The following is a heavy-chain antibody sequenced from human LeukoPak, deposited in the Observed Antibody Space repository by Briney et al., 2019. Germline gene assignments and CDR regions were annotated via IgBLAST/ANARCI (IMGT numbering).Heavy chain of an antibody. CDR2: INPNSGGT. V-gene: IGHV1-2*04. CDR3: ARDGGTTGTDNWFDP. J-gene: IGHJ5*02. CDR1: GYTFSGYY. Sequence: ASVKVSCKASGYTFSGYYMHWVRQAPGQGLEWMGWINPNSGGTNYAQKFQGWVTMTRDTSISTAYMELSRLRSDDTAVYYCARDGGTTGTDNWFDPWGQGTLVTVSS. D-gene: IGHD1-1*01.